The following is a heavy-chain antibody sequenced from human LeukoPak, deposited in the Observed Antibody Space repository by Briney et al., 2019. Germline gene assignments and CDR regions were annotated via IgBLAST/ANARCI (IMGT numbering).Heavy chain of an antibody. D-gene: IGHD2-2*01. V-gene: IGHV1-2*02. CDR2: INPNSGDT. CDR3: ARANFLYCSSTTCLFDY. Sequence: ASVKVSCKASGYTFTDYYLHWVRQAPGQGFEWMGWINPNSGDTNYAQKFHGRVTMTRDTSISTAHMEMSRLRSDDTAVYYCARANFLYCSSTTCLFDYWGQGTLVTVSS. CDR1: GYTFTDYY. J-gene: IGHJ4*02.